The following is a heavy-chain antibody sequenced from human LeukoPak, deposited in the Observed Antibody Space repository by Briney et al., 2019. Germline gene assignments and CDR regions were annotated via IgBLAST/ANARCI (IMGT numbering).Heavy chain of an antibody. V-gene: IGHV3-23*01. D-gene: IGHD3-9*01. CDR2: ISGSGGST. J-gene: IGHJ4*02. CDR3: AKKTYYDILTGPYDY. CDR1: GFTFSSYA. Sequence: GGSLRLSCAASGFTFSSYAMSWVRQAPGKGLEWVSAISGSGGSTYYADSVKGRFTISRDNSKNTLYLQMNGLRAEDTAVYYCAKKTYYDILTGPYDYWGQGTLVTVSS.